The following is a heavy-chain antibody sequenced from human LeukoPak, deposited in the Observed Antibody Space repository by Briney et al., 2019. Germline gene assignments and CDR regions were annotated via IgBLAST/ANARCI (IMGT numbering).Heavy chain of an antibody. V-gene: IGHV3-9*01. Sequence: GGSLRLSCAASGFTFDDYAMHWVRQAPGKGLEWVSGISWNSGSIGYADSVKGRFTISRDNAKNSLYLQMNSLRAEDTALYYCAKDLNDSSGYYYLLDAFDIWGQGTMVTVSS. CDR2: ISWNSGSI. CDR1: GFTFDDYA. CDR3: AKDLNDSSGYYYLLDAFDI. J-gene: IGHJ3*02. D-gene: IGHD3-22*01.